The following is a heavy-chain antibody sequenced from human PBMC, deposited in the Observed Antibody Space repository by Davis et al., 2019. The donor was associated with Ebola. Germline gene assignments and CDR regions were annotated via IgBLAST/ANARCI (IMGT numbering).Heavy chain of an antibody. CDR2: IYHSGTP. CDR3: ARRLQFYYHAMDV. V-gene: IGHV4-39*07. Sequence: MPSETLSLTCTVSGGSISSSSYYWGWIRQPPGKGLEWIGSIYHSGTPNYNPSLKSRVTISVDKPMNQFSLKLSSATAADTAVYFCARRLQFYYHAMDVWGQGTTVTVSS. D-gene: IGHD2-15*01. J-gene: IGHJ6*02. CDR1: GGSISSSSYY.